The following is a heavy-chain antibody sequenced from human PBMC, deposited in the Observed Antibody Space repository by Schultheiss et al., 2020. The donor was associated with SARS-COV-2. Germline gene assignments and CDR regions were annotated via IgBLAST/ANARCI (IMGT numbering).Heavy chain of an antibody. CDR1: GFTFSGSA. CDR3: ARDSYYYGSGNESLGY. Sequence: GGSLRLSCAASGFTFSGSAMHWVRQAPGKGLEWVAVISYDGSNKYYADSVKGRFTISRDNSKNTLYLQMNSLRAEDTAVYYCARDSYYYGSGNESLGYWGQGTLVTVSS. V-gene: IGHV3-30*04. D-gene: IGHD3-10*01. J-gene: IGHJ4*02. CDR2: ISYDGSNK.